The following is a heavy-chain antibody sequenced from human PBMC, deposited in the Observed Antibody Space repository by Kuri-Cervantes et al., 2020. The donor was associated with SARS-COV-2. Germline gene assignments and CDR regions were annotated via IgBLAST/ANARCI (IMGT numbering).Heavy chain of an antibody. D-gene: IGHD6-13*01. CDR1: GFTFSSYG. Sequence: GGSLRLSCAASGFTFSSYGMHWVRQAPGKGLEWVAVIWHDGSNKYYADSVKGRFTVSRDNSKNTLYLQMNSLRAEDTAVYYCARDYSSWYKGPFDYWGQGTLVTVSS. CDR2: IWHDGSNK. CDR3: ARDYSSWYKGPFDY. V-gene: IGHV3-33*01. J-gene: IGHJ4*02.